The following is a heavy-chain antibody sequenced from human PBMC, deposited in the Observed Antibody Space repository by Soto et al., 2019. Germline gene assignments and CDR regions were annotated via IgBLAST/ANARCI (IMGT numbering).Heavy chain of an antibody. CDR1: GYTFTSYG. J-gene: IGHJ4*02. CDR2: ISAYNGNT. Sequence: QVQLVQSGAEVKKPGASVMVSCKASGYTFTSYGISWVRQAPGQGLEWMGGISAYNGNTNYAQKLQGRVTMTTDTSPSTAYMEPRSLRADDTAVYYCASDGPPVDSWGQGTLVTVSS. V-gene: IGHV1-18*01. CDR3: ASDGPPVDS.